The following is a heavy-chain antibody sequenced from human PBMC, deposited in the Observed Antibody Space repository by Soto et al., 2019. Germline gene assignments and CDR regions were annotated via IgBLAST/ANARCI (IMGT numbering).Heavy chain of an antibody. J-gene: IGHJ6*02. D-gene: IGHD6-25*01. CDR3: ARYKDAGSDRGGMDV. CDR1: GGAISNFY. Sequence: QVQLQESGPGLVKPSETLSLTCTVSGGAISNFYWTWIRQPPGKGLEWIGNVHYSGTTNYNPSVSSRVTTSVDTAKNQLSLNLTSVTAADTAVYYCARYKDAGSDRGGMDVWGQGTTVTVSS. V-gene: IGHV4-59*08. CDR2: VHYSGTT.